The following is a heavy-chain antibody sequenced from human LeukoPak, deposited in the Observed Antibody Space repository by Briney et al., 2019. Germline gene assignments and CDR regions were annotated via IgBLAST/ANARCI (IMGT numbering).Heavy chain of an antibody. Sequence: GGSLRLSCAASGFPFSSYAMSWVRQAPGKGLEWVSAISGSGGSTYYADSVKGRFTISRDNSKNTLYLQMNSLRAEDTAVYYCAKGRYGSGKYYFDYWGQGTLVTVSS. V-gene: IGHV3-23*01. CDR2: ISGSGGST. CDR1: GFPFSSYA. J-gene: IGHJ4*02. CDR3: AKGRYGSGKYYFDY. D-gene: IGHD3-10*01.